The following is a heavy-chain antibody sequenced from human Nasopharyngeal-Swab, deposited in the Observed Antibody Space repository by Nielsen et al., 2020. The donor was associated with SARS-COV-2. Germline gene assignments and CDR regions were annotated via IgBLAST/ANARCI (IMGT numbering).Heavy chain of an antibody. Sequence: WIRQPPGKGLEWVAVVSYDGRHKSCADSVKGRFTVSRDNSKNTMYLQMSSLRAEDTAIYYCAKSLRGVSLSFGYYYGLDVWGQGTTVTVSS. D-gene: IGHD3-10*01. V-gene: IGHV3-30*18. J-gene: IGHJ6*02. CDR3: AKSLRGVSLSFGYYYGLDV. CDR2: VSYDGRHK.